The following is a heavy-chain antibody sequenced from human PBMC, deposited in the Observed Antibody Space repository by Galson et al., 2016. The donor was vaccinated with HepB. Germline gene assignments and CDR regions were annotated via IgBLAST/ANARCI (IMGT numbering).Heavy chain of an antibody. CDR3: VRDHSVVPTTAYNWFDP. Sequence: SLLPSCAAAGCACSSNWLNCVRHDLGKARVRVARINTDGRISNYADSAKVRFTISRDNANNTLSLQMNSLRAEDTAVYFCVRDHSVVPTTAYNWFDPWGRGTLVTVSS. V-gene: IGHV3-74*01. CDR2: INTDGRIS. D-gene: IGHD4-23*01. J-gene: IGHJ5*02. CDR1: GCACSSNW.